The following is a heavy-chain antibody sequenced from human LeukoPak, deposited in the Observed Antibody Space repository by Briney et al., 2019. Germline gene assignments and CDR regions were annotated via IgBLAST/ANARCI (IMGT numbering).Heavy chain of an antibody. CDR1: GFTFSSNS. J-gene: IGHJ6*02. CDR3: VRDDAGTDHYYYGMDV. Sequence: SGGSLRLPCAASGFTFSSNSMNWVRQAPGKGLEWVSYISSGGSTIYYADSVKGRFTISRDNAKNSLYLQMNSLRDEDTAVYYCVRDDAGTDHYYYGMDVWGQGTTVTVSS. D-gene: IGHD1-14*01. V-gene: IGHV3-48*02. CDR2: ISSGGSTI.